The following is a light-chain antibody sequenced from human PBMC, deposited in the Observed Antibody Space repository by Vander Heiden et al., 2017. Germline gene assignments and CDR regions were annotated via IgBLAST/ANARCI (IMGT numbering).Light chain of an antibody. V-gene: IGKV1-39*01. Sequence: DIQMTQSPSSLSASVGDRVTITCRASQSISSYLNWYQQKPGKAPKLLLYAASSLQSGVPSRFSGSGSGTDFTLTISSLQPADFATYYCQQSYSTPIYTFGPGTKLEIK. J-gene: IGKJ2*01. CDR3: QQSYSTPIYT. CDR1: QSISSY. CDR2: AAS.